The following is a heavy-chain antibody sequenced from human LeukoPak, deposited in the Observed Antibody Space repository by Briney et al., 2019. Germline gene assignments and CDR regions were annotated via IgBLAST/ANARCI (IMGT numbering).Heavy chain of an antibody. CDR3: ARDLTLSEWSQPFDAFDI. Sequence: SETLSLTCAVSGYSISCGHYWGWIRQPPGKGLEWIGSIYHSGSTYYNPSLKSRVTMSVDTSKNQFSLKLSSVTAADTAVYYCARDLTLSEWSQPFDAFDIWGQGTMVTVSS. V-gene: IGHV4-38-2*02. D-gene: IGHD3-3*01. CDR1: GYSISCGHY. J-gene: IGHJ3*02. CDR2: IYHSGST.